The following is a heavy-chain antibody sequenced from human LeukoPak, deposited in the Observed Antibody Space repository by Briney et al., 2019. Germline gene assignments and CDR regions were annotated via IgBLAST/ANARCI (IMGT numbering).Heavy chain of an antibody. J-gene: IGHJ4*01. CDR1: GGSLSSYY. CDR2: IYYSGST. CDR3: ARQQLSQLYYIDS. V-gene: IGHV4-59*01. Sequence: SETLSLTRTVSGGSLSSYYWSWIRQPPARGLEWMGYIYYSGSTNYNPSLKSRVTISVDTSKHQFSLKLSSVTAADTAVYYCARQQLSQLYYIDSWGHGTLVTVSS. D-gene: IGHD6-13*01.